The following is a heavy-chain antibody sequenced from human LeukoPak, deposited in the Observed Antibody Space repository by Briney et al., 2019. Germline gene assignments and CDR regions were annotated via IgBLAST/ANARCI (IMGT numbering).Heavy chain of an antibody. CDR2: INPNSGGT. V-gene: IGHV1-2*02. J-gene: IGHJ1*01. Sequence: ASVKVSCKASGYTLTGYYMHWVRQAPGQGLEWMGWINPNSGGTNYAQKFQGRVTMTRDTSISTAYMELSRLRSDDTAVYYCARGSYDSSDFEYFHHWGQGTLVTVSS. D-gene: IGHD3-22*01. CDR1: GYTLTGYY. CDR3: ARGSYDSSDFEYFHH.